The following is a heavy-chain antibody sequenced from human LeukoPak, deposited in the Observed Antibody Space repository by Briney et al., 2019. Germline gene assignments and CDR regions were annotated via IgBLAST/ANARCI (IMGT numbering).Heavy chain of an antibody. D-gene: IGHD6-19*01. CDR2: INTDGSST. J-gene: IGHJ4*02. V-gene: IGHV3-74*01. CDR1: GFTFSSYW. CDR3: AKELSGGWSFDY. Sequence: GGSLRLSCAASGFTFSSYWLHWVRQAPGKGLVWVSRINTDGSSTSYADSVKGRFTISRDNAKNTLYLQMNSLRAEDTAVYYCAKELSGGWSFDYWGQGTLVTVSS.